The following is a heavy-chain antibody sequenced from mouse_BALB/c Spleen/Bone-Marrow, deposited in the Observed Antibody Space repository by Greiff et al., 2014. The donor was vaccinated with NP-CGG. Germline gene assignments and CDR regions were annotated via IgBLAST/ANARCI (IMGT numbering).Heavy chain of an antibody. Sequence: VQLQQSGPGLVAPSQSLSITCTVSGFSLTGYGVNWVRQPPGKGLEWLGMIWGDGSTDYNSALKSRLSISKDNSKSQVFLKMNSLQTDDTAGYYCAREPTVVAGAWFAYWGQGTLVTVSA. CDR2: IWGDGST. CDR3: AREPTVVAGAWFAY. J-gene: IGHJ3*01. V-gene: IGHV2-6-7*01. CDR1: GFSLTGYG. D-gene: IGHD1-1*01.